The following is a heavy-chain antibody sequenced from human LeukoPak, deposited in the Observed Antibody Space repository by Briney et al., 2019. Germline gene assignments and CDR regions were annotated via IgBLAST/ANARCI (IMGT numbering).Heavy chain of an antibody. Sequence: GASVKVSCKASGGTFSSYAISWVRQAPGQGLEWMGGIIPIFGTANYAQKFQGRVTITADESTSTAYMELSSLRSEDTAVYYCVSSSWSGIIIPFFDYWGQGTLVTVSS. V-gene: IGHV1-69*13. D-gene: IGHD3-3*01. CDR3: VSSSWSGIIIPFFDY. J-gene: IGHJ4*02. CDR1: GGTFSSYA. CDR2: IIPIFGTA.